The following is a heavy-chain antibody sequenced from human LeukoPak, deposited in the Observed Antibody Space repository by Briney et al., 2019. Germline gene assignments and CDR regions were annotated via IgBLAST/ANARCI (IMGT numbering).Heavy chain of an antibody. D-gene: IGHD2-2*01. J-gene: IGHJ5*02. Sequence: GGSLRLTCAASGFTFSSYAMSWVRQAPGKGLEWVSAISGSGGSTYYADSVKGRFTISRDNSKNTLYLQMNSLRAEDTAVYYCAKSTARYQLLSSWGQGTLVTVSS. CDR2: ISGSGGST. V-gene: IGHV3-23*01. CDR1: GFTFSSYA. CDR3: AKSTARYQLLSS.